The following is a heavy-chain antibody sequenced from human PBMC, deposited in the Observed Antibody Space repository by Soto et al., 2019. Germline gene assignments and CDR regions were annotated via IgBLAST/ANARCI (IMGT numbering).Heavy chain of an antibody. CDR2: IWYDGSNK. J-gene: IGHJ6*04. V-gene: IGHV3-33*01. CDR1: GFTFSSYG. D-gene: IGHD4-17*01. CDR3: ARDPPDYGDYRHYYCGMDV. Sequence: QVQLVESGGGVVQPGRSLRLSCAASGFTFSSYGMHWVRQAPGKGLEWVAVIWYDGSNKYYADSVKGRFTISRDNSKNTLYLQMNSLRAEDTAVYYCARDPPDYGDYRHYYCGMDVWGEGTTVTVSS.